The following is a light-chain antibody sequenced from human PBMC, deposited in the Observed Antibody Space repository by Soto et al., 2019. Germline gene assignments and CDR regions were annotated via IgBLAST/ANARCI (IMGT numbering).Light chain of an antibody. V-gene: IGLV1-40*01. CDR3: QSYDSSLSGSRI. CDR2: GDT. J-gene: IGLJ2*01. Sequence: QSVLTQPPSVSGAPGQRVTISCIGSSSNIGAGYDVQWYQQLPGTAPKLLIYGDTNRPSGVPDRFSGSKSGTSASLAITGLQAEDDADYYCQSYDSSLSGSRIFGGGTKLTVL. CDR1: SSNIGAGYD.